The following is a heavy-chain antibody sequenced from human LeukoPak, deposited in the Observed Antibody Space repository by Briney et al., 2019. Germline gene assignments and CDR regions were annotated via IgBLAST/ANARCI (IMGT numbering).Heavy chain of an antibody. D-gene: IGHD5-18*01. Sequence: GGSLRLSCAASGFTFSSYGMHWVRQAPGKGLEWVAVISYDGSNKYYADPVKGRFTISRDNSKNTLYLQMNSLRAEDTAVYYCARILGSGYSYGCLGYWGQGTLVTVPS. CDR3: ARILGSGYSYGCLGY. J-gene: IGHJ4*02. CDR2: ISYDGSNK. V-gene: IGHV3-30*03. CDR1: GFTFSSYG.